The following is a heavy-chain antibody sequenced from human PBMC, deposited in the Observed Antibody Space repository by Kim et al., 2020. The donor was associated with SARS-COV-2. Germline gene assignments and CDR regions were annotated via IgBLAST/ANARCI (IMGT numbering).Heavy chain of an antibody. CDR2: ISGSGGST. CDR3: AKGGRDGYTGY. CDR1: GFTFSSYA. V-gene: IGHV3-23*01. D-gene: IGHD5-18*01. Sequence: GGSLRLSCAASGFTFSSYAMSWVRQAPGKGLEWVSAISGSGGSTYYADSVKGRFIISRDNSKNTLYLQMNSLRAEDTAVYYCAKGGRDGYTGYWGQGILVTVSS. J-gene: IGHJ4*02.